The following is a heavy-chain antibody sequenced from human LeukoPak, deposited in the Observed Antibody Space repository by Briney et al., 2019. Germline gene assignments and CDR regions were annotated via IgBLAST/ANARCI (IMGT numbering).Heavy chain of an antibody. D-gene: IGHD4-17*01. CDR2: IYYIGST. Sequence: KASETLSLTCTVSGGSISSYYWSWIRQPPGKGLEWIGYIYYIGSTNYNPYLKSRVTISLDTSKKQFSLKLSSVTAADAAVYYCARDLKPDGVWDIEYWGQGTLVTVSS. J-gene: IGHJ4*02. CDR1: GGSISSYY. V-gene: IGHV4-59*01. CDR3: ARDLKPDGVWDIEY.